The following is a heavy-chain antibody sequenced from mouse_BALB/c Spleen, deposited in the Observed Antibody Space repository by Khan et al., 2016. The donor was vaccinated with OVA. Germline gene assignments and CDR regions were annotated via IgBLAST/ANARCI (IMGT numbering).Heavy chain of an antibody. CDR3: ASPNWFAY. CDR1: GFNIKDTY. V-gene: IGHV14-3*02. Sequence: VQLQQSGAELVKPGASVKLSCTASGFNIKDTYMHWVKQRPEQGLEWIGMIIPLNGYTHYDPKFRATMTADTSSTTAFLLLSSLAYEDTAVYYCASPNWFAYWGQGTLVTVSA. J-gene: IGHJ3*01. CDR2: IIPLNGYT.